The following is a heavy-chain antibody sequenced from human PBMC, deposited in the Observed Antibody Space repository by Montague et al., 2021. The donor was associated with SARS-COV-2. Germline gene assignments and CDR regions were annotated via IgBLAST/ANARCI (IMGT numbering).Heavy chain of an antibody. V-gene: IGHV4-59*12. D-gene: IGHD3-22*01. Sequence: SETLSLTCSISGGSLSNYYWTWIRQSPGGSLEWIGYVFYSGDTSYNPSLRSRVAIALDTSNNHFSLKLTSVTGADTATYYCARAGGFDNSGYVGRLRTYYFDYWGQGLLVTVSS. CDR2: VFYSGDT. J-gene: IGHJ4*02. CDR1: GGSLSNYY. CDR3: ARAGGFDNSGYVGRLRTYYFDY.